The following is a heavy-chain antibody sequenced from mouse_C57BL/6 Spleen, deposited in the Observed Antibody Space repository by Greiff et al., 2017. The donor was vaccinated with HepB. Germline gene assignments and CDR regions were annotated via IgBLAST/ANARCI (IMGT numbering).Heavy chain of an antibody. CDR2: ISSGGDYI. J-gene: IGHJ1*03. V-gene: IGHV5-9-1*02. CDR1: GFTFSSYA. CDR3: TRDLDYSNYEGYFDV. D-gene: IGHD2-5*01. Sequence: DVMLVESGEGLVKPGGSLKLSCAASGFTFSSYAMSWVRQTPEKRLEWVAYISSGGDYIYYADTVKGRFTISRDNARNTLYLQMSSLKSEDTAMYYCTRDLDYSNYEGYFDVWGTGTTVTVSS.